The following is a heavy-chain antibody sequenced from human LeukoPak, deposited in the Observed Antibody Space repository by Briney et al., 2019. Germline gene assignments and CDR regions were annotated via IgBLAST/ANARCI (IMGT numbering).Heavy chain of an antibody. CDR2: TYYRSKWYN. J-gene: IGHJ5*02. D-gene: IGHD2-8*01. V-gene: IGHV6-1*01. Sequence: PSQTLSLTCVISGDSVSTNSAAWNWIRQSPSRGLEWLGRTYYRSKWYNDYAVAVKSRITINPDTSKNQFSLQLNSVTPDDTAVYYCARAQGVSGMNWFDPWGQGTLVAVSS. CDR3: ARAQGVSGMNWFDP. CDR1: GDSVSTNSAA.